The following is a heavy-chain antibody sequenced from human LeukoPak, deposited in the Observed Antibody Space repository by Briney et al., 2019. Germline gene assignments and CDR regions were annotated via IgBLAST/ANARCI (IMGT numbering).Heavy chain of an antibody. J-gene: IGHJ4*02. V-gene: IGHV4-61*02. D-gene: IGHD5-18*01. CDR2: IYTSGST. Sequence: PSETLSLTCTVSGGSISSGSHYWSWIRQPAGKGLEWIGRIYTSGSTNNNPSLKSRVTISIDTSKNQLSLNLKSVTAADTAVYYCARGQKYTSGYTVTELGSRYFDYWGQGTLVTVSS. CDR3: ARGQKYTSGYTVTELGSRYFDY. CDR1: GGSISSGSHY.